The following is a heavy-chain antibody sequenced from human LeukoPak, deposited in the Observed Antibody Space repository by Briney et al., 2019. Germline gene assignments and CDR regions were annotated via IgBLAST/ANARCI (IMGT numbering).Heavy chain of an antibody. V-gene: IGHV3-23*01. Sequence: PGGSPRLSCAASGFTFSSYAMSWVRQAPGKGLEWVSAISGSGGSTYYADSVKGRFTISRDNSKNTLYLQMNSLRAEDTAVYYCAKDYNYGDEYDYWGQGTLVTVSS. CDR3: AKDYNYGDEYDY. D-gene: IGHD4-17*01. CDR1: GFTFSSYA. CDR2: ISGSGGST. J-gene: IGHJ4*02.